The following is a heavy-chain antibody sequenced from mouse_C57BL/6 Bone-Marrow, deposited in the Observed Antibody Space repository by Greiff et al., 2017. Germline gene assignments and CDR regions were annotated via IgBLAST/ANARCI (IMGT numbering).Heavy chain of an antibody. D-gene: IGHD1-1*02. Sequence: EVQLVESGGGLVQPKGSLKLSCAASGFTFNTYAMHWVRQAPGKGLEWVAHIRSKSSTYATYYADSVKDSFTISRDDSHSMLYLQMNSLETEATAMYYCVQVGAYWGQGTLVTVSA. CDR1: GFTFNTYA. CDR3: VQVGAY. CDR2: IRSKSSTYAT. J-gene: IGHJ3*01. V-gene: IGHV10-3*01.